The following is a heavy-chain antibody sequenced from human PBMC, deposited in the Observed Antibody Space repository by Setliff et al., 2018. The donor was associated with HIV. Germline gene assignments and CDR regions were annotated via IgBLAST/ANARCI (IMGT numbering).Heavy chain of an antibody. CDR1: GGSFSGYY. CDR3: ARWAVTASDY. Sequence: SETLSLTCAVYGGSFSGYYWNWIRQPPGKGLEWIGEINHSGSTTYNPSLKSRVTISVDTSKNQFSLKLNSVTAADTAVYYCARWAVTASDYWGQGTLVTVSS. V-gene: IGHV4-34*01. D-gene: IGHD2-21*02. J-gene: IGHJ4*02. CDR2: INHSGST.